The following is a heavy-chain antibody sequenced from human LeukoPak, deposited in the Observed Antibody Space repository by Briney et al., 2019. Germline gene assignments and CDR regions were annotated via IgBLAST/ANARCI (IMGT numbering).Heavy chain of an antibody. CDR1: GYTFTSYG. CDR2: ISAYNGNT. D-gene: IGHD1-20*01. CDR3: ARDLSRITGTNWFDP. Sequence: ASVKVSCKASGYTFTSYGISWVRQAPGQGLEWMGWISAYNGNTNYAQKLQGRVTMTIDTSTSTAYMELRSLRSDDTAVYYCARDLSRITGTNWFDPWGQGTLVTVSS. J-gene: IGHJ5*02. V-gene: IGHV1-18*01.